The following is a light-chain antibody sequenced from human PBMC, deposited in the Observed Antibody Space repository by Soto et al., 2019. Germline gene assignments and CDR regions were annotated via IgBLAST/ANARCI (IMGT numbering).Light chain of an antibody. J-gene: IGKJ4*01. CDR3: QHRSSWPLT. V-gene: IGKV3-11*01. Sequence: EIVLTQSPGTLSLSPGERATLSCRASHSITNNYLAWYQQKPGQAPRLLIYDASTRATGVPARFSGSGSGTDFTLTISSLEPEDFAVYFCQHRSSWPLTFGGGTKVEI. CDR1: HSITNNY. CDR2: DAS.